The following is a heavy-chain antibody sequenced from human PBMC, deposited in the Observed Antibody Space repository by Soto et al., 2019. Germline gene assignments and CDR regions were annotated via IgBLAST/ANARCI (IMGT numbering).Heavy chain of an antibody. J-gene: IGHJ4*02. Sequence: QVQLVQSGPEVKKPGASVKVSCKASGYTFTNYGISWVRQAPGQGLEWMAWISAYNGNTDYAQKLQDRVTMTIDTSTSTAYMELRSLRSDDTAVYYCARDLPAPGLFDYWGQGTLVTVSS. D-gene: IGHD6-13*01. V-gene: IGHV1-18*01. CDR2: ISAYNGNT. CDR1: GYTFTNYG. CDR3: ARDLPAPGLFDY.